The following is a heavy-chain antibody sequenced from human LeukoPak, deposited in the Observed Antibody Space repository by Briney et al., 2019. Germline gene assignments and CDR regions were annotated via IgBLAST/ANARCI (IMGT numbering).Heavy chain of an antibody. Sequence: ASVKVSCKASGYTFTSYDINWVRQATGQGLEWMGWMNPNSGNTGYAQKFQGRVTMTTDTSTSTAYMELRSLRSDDTAVYYCAIWKGYCSSTSCPRWFDPWGQGTLVTVSS. D-gene: IGHD2-2*01. CDR2: MNPNSGNT. CDR1: GYTFTSYD. J-gene: IGHJ5*02. CDR3: AIWKGYCSSTSCPRWFDP. V-gene: IGHV1-8*01.